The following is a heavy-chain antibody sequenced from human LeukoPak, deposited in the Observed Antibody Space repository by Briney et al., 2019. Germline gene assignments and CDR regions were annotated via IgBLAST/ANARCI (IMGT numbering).Heavy chain of an antibody. CDR3: AKGLSSSGGYFDL. D-gene: IGHD6-6*01. V-gene: IGHV3-30*04. Sequence: GGSLRLSCAASGFTFSSYAMHWVRQAPGKGLEWVAVISYDGSNKYYADSVKGRFTISRDNSKNTLYLQMNSLRAEDTAVYYCAKGLSSSGGYFDLWGRGTLVTVS. CDR2: ISYDGSNK. J-gene: IGHJ2*01. CDR1: GFTFSSYA.